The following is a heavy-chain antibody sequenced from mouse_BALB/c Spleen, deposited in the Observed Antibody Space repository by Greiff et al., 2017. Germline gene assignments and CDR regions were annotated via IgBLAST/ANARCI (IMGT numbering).Heavy chain of an antibody. CDR2: ISYSGST. D-gene: IGHD1-1*01. CDR3: ARSRYYGSSYGAMDY. J-gene: IGHJ4*01. Sequence: EVKLQESGPSLVKPSQTLSLTCSVTGDSITSGYWNWIRKFPGNKLEYMGYISYSGSTYYNPSLKSRISITRDTSKNQYYLQLNSVTTEDTATYYCARSRYYGSSYGAMDYWGQGTSVTVSS. V-gene: IGHV3-8*02. CDR1: GDSITSGY.